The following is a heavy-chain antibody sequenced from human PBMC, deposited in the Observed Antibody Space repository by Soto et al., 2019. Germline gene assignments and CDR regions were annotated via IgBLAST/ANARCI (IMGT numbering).Heavy chain of an antibody. D-gene: IGHD6-13*01. CDR2: IIPIFGTA. V-gene: IGHV1-69*13. Sequence: GASVKVSCKASGGTFSSYAISWVRQAPGQGLEWMGGIIPIFGTANYAQKFQGRVTITADESTSTAYMELSSLRSEDTAVYYCARVTAAGQAIPGYFDYWGQGTLVTVSS. CDR3: ARVTAAGQAIPGYFDY. CDR1: GGTFSSYA. J-gene: IGHJ4*02.